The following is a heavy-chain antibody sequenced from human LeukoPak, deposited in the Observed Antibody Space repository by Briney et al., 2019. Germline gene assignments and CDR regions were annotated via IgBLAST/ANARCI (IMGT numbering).Heavy chain of an antibody. CDR1: GYTFTGNY. V-gene: IGHV1-2*02. D-gene: IGHD3-10*01. CDR2: INPKNGGT. CDR3: ARGPRGVMSWFDP. J-gene: IGHJ5*02. Sequence: ASVKVSCKASGYTFTGNYIHWVRQAPGQGLEWMGWINPKNGGTIYAPKFQGRVTMTRDTSISTAYMELSRLRSDDTAVYYCARGPRGVMSWFDPWGQGTLVTVSS.